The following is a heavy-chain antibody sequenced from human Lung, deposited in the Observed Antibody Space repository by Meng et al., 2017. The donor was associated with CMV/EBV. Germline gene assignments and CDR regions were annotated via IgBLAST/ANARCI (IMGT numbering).Heavy chain of an antibody. D-gene: IGHD3-9*01. J-gene: IGHJ4*02. CDR3: ATRYSGQYFDWLLPPFYY. Sequence: GGSLRLXCAASGFTFSTHSTTWVRQAPGKGLEWVANIREDASVLHYADSVKGRFTVSRDNAKNSLYLQMSSLSAEDTAIYYCATRYSGQYFDWLLPPFYYWGQGXLVTVSS. CDR1: GFTFSTHS. V-gene: IGHV3-7*01. CDR2: IREDASVL.